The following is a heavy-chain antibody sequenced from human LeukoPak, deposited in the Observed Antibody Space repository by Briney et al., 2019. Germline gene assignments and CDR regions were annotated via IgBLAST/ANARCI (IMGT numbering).Heavy chain of an antibody. CDR1: GGSFSGYY. J-gene: IGHJ5*02. V-gene: IGHV4-34*01. CDR3: ARGRGYSRGAWFDP. Sequence: SETLSLACAVYGGSFSGYYWSWIRQPPGKGLEWIGEINHSGSTNYNPSLKSRVTISVDTSKNQFSLKLSSVTAADTAVYYCARGRGYSRGAWFDPWGQGTLVTVSS. CDR2: INHSGST. D-gene: IGHD5-18*01.